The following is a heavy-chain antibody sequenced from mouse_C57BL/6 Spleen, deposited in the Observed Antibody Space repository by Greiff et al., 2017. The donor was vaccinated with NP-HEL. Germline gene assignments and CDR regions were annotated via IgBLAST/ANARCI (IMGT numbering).Heavy chain of an antibody. J-gene: IGHJ2*01. CDR2: IYPGDGDT. CDR1: GYAFSSSW. D-gene: IGHD1-1*01. CDR3: ARSLLSLRDYFDY. V-gene: IGHV1-82*01. Sequence: VQLQQSGPELVKPGASVKISCKASGYAFSSSWMNWVKQRPGKGLEWIGRIYPGDGDTNYNGKFKGKATLTADKSSSTAYMQLSSLTSEDSAVYFCARSLLSLRDYFDYWGQGTTLTVSS.